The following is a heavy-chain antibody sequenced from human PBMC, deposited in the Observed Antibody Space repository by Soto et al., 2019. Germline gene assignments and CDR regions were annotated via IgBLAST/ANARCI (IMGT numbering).Heavy chain of an antibody. CDR3: ARVGHCSGGSCYAANDY. J-gene: IGHJ4*02. CDR2: IIPISGTA. Sequence: QVQLVQSGAEVKKPGSSVKVSCKASGGTFSSYAISWVRQAPGQGIEWMGGIIPISGTANYAQKFQGRVTITADESTSTAYMALSSLRSEDTAVYYCARVGHCSGGSCYAANDYWGQGTLVTVSS. CDR1: GGTFSSYA. D-gene: IGHD2-15*01. V-gene: IGHV1-69*01.